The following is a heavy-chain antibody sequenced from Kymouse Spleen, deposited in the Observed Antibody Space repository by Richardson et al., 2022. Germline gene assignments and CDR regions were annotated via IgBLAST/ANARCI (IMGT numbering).Heavy chain of an antibody. CDR1: GGSISSYY. J-gene: IGHJ4*02. CDR3: ARSVAVAGTGVFDY. CDR2: IYYSGST. D-gene: IGHD6-19*01. Sequence: QVQLQESGPGLVKPSETLSLTCTVSGGSISSYYWSWIRQPPGKGLEWIGYIYYSGSTNYNPSLKSRVTISVDTSKNQFSLKLSSVTAADTAVYYCARSVAVAGTGVFDYWGQGTLVTVSS. V-gene: IGHV4-59*01.